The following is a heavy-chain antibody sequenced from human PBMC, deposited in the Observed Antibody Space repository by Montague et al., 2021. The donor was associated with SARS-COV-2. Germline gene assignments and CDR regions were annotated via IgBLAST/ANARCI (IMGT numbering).Heavy chain of an antibody. CDR3: ARDNPSSRRLPMTKGDYYYGMDV. CDR1: GASISNYY. J-gene: IGHJ6*02. D-gene: IGHD2/OR15-2a*01. CDR2: ISSSGST. V-gene: IGHV4-59*01. Sequence: SETLSLTCTVSGASISNYYWSWIRQPPGKGLEWIGYISSSGSTNYNPSLKSRVTISVDTSKIQFSLRLSSVTSADTAVYYCARDNPSSRRLPMTKGDYYYGMDVWGQGTTVTVSS.